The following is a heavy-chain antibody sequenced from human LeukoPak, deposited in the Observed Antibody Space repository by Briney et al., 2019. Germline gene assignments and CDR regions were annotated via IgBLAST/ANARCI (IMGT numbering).Heavy chain of an antibody. CDR2: IYTSGNT. V-gene: IGHV4-61*02. Sequence: PSETLSLTCTVSGGSISSGSYYWSWIRQPAGKGLEWIGRIYTSGNTNYNPSLRGRVTTSVDTSKNQFSLKLSSVTAADTAVYYCARGFGVVIMEDAFDIWGQGTMVTVSS. D-gene: IGHD3-3*01. J-gene: IGHJ3*02. CDR3: ARGFGVVIMEDAFDI. CDR1: GGSISSGSYY.